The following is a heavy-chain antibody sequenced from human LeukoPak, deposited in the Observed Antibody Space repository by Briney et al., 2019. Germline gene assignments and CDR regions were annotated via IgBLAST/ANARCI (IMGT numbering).Heavy chain of an antibody. D-gene: IGHD6-19*01. Sequence: PGGSLRLSCAASGFSVSSNSMSWVRQAPGKGLECVSIIYSRDVTSYADSVKDRFTISRDSDKNTLLLQMDSLRSDDTAVYYCARVLAAIALRDYHYVDVWGKGTTVTVSS. CDR1: GFSVSSNS. V-gene: IGHV3-53*01. CDR2: IYSRDVT. J-gene: IGHJ6*03. CDR3: ARVLAAIALRDYHYVDV.